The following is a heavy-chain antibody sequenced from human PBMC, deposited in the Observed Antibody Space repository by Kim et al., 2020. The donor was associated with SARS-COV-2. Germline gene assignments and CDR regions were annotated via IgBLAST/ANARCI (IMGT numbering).Heavy chain of an antibody. CDR3: AKGRSGSPPAALNS. J-gene: IGHJ4*02. V-gene: IGHV3-23*01. Sequence: GGSLRLSCAASGFTFSSYAMSWVRQTPGKGLEWVSTISGSDDSTYNADSVKGRFAISRDDSKNTLYLQMNSLRAEDTAIYYCAKGRSGSPPAALNSWGQGTLVTVSS. CDR2: ISGSDDST. CDR1: GFTFSSYA. D-gene: IGHD1-26*01.